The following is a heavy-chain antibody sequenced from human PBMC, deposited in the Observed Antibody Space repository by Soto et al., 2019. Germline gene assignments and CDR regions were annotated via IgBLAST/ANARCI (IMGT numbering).Heavy chain of an antibody. CDR3: ARAWGYSYGFDP. Sequence: MGWISAYNGNTNYAQKLQGRVTMTTDTSTSTAYMELRSLRSDDTAVYYCARAWGYSYGFDPWGQGTLVTVSS. V-gene: IGHV1-18*01. CDR2: ISAYNGNT. J-gene: IGHJ5*02. D-gene: IGHD5-18*01.